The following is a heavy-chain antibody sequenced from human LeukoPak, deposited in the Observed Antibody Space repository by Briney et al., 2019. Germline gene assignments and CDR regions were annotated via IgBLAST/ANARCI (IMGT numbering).Heavy chain of an antibody. CDR1: GYTFTGYY. CDR2: INPNSGGT. D-gene: IGHD6-19*01. V-gene: IGHV1-2*02. Sequence: ASVKVSRKASGYTFTGYYMHWVRQAPGQGLEWMGWINPNSGGTNYAQKFQGRVTMTRDTSISTAYMELSRLRSDDTAVYYCARPLSSGWYPYFDYWGQGTLVTVSS. J-gene: IGHJ4*02. CDR3: ARPLSSGWYPYFDY.